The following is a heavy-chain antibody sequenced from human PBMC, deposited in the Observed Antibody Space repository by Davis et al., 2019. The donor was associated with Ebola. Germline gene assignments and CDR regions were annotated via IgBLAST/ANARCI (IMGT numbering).Heavy chain of an antibody. CDR1: GYRFTSYW. J-gene: IGHJ3*02. D-gene: IGHD6-19*01. V-gene: IGHV5-51*01. Sequence: GESLKISCKGSGYRFTSYWIGWVRQMPGRGLPWMGIIYPDDSDTTYSPSFQGQITISADRSISTAYLQWSSLKASDTAIYYCALLPYRSTWNDGFDIWGQGTMVTVSS. CDR2: IYPDDSDT. CDR3: ALLPYRSTWNDGFDI.